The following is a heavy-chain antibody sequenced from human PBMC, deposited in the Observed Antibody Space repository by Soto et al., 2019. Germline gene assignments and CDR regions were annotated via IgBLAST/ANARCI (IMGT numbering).Heavy chain of an antibody. J-gene: IGHJ5*02. CDR3: AGLSGTNWVDP. D-gene: IGHD1-26*01. CDR2: VYHSGST. CDR1: GGSISGFF. Sequence: QVQLQESGPGLVKPSETLSLTCTVSGGSISGFFWIWIRQAPGEGFEWIGHVYHSGSTKHNPSLKSRVTISVDTSKNQFSLRLSFVTAADTAVYYCAGLSGTNWVDPWGQGTLVTVSS. V-gene: IGHV4-59*08.